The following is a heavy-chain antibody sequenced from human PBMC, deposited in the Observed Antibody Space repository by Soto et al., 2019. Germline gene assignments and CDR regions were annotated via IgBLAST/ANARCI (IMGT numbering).Heavy chain of an antibody. D-gene: IGHD3-22*01. CDR2: IYSGGST. CDR3: ARDMWYDSSGYLY. V-gene: IGHV3-53*02. CDR1: GFTVSSNY. Sequence: EVQLVETGGGLIQPGGSLRLSCAASGFTVSSNYMSWVRQAPGKGLEWVSVIYSGGSTYYADSVKGRFTISRDNSKNTLYLQMNSLRAEDTDVYYCARDMWYDSSGYLYWGQGTLVTVSS. J-gene: IGHJ4*02.